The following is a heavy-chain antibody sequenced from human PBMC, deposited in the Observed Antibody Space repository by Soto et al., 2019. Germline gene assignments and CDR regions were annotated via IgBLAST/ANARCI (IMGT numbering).Heavy chain of an antibody. Sequence: GGSLRLSCAASGFTFSSYAMSWVRQAPGKGLEWVSAISGSGGSTYYADSVKGRFTISRDNSKNTLYLQMNSLRAEDTAVYYCAKVYSSSWYVSKQFDYWGQGTLVTVSS. CDR2: ISGSGGST. V-gene: IGHV3-23*01. D-gene: IGHD6-13*01. J-gene: IGHJ4*02. CDR1: GFTFSSYA. CDR3: AKVYSSSWYVSKQFDY.